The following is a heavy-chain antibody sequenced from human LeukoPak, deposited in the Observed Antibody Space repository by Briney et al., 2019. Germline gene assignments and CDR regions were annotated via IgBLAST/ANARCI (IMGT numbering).Heavy chain of an antibody. J-gene: IGHJ4*02. V-gene: IGHV3-7*03. D-gene: IGHD4-4*01. CDR2: IKQDGSEK. Sequence: PGGSLRLSCAASGFTFSSYWMSWVRQAPGKGLEWVANIKQDGSEKYYVDSVKGRFTISRDNSKNTLYLQMNSLRAEDTAVYYCANGRLQLPNDYWGQGTLVTVSS. CDR3: ANGRLQLPNDY. CDR1: GFTFSSYW.